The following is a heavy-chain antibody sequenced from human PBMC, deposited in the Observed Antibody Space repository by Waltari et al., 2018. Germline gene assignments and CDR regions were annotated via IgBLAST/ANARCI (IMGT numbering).Heavy chain of an antibody. CDR3: AKTSGGDYYYYYYMDV. Sequence: EVQLVESGGGLVQPGGSLRLSCAASGFTFSSSAMSWVRQAPGKGLEWVSAISGSGGSTYYADSMKGRFTISRDNSKNTLYLQMNSLRAEDTAVYYCAKTSGGDYYYYYYMDVWGKGTTVTVSS. D-gene: IGHD3-10*01. V-gene: IGHV3-23*04. CDR1: GFTFSSSA. CDR2: ISGSGGST. J-gene: IGHJ6*03.